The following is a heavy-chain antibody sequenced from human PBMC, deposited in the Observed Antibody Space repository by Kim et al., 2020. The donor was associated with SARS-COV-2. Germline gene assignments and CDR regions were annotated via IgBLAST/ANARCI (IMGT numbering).Heavy chain of an antibody. J-gene: IGHJ4*02. CDR1: GGSFSGYY. Sequence: SETLSLTCAVYGGSFSGYYWSWIRKPQGKGLEWVGEINHSGSTNSNQSLTSRVTISVDTSKNQFSLKLSSVTAAVTAVYYCARGRRGWSYGYVNHVYYFDYWGQGTLVTVSS. V-gene: IGHV4-34*01. CDR2: INHSGST. D-gene: IGHD5-18*01. CDR3: ARGRRGWSYGYVNHVYYFDY.